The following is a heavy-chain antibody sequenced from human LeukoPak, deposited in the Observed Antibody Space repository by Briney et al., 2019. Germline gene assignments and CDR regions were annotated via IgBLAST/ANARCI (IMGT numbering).Heavy chain of an antibody. CDR2: IYWNDDK. J-gene: IGHJ4*02. Sequence: SGPTLVKPTQTLTLTCTFSGFSLSTSGVGVGWIRQPPGKALEWLALIYWNDDKRYSPSLKSRLTITKDTSKNQVVLTMTNMDPVDTATYYCAHSGGYYYAGKYFDYWGQGTLVTVSS. CDR3: AHSGGYYYAGKYFDY. V-gene: IGHV2-5*01. D-gene: IGHD3-22*01. CDR1: GFSLSTSGVG.